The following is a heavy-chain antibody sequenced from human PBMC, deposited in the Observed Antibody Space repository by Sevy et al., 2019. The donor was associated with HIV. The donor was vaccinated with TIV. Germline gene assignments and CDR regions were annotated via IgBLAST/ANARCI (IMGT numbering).Heavy chain of an antibody. D-gene: IGHD1-26*01. CDR2: INPTSGGT. CDR1: GYTFTGYY. CDR3: ATEWD. J-gene: IGHJ3*01. V-gene: IGHV1-2*06. Sequence: ASVKVSCKDSGYTFTGYYIHWVRQAPGQGLEWMGRINPTSGGTNYAQKFQSRVTMTRDTSISTAYMDLSRLKSDDTAVYYCATEWDWGQGTMVTVSS.